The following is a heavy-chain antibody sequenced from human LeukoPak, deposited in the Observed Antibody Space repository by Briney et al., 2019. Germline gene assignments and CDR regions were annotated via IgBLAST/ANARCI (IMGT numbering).Heavy chain of an antibody. Sequence: GGSLRLSCAASGFTFSSYWMSWVRQAPGKGLERVANIKKDGSEKYYVGSVKGRFTISRDNAKTSLYLQMNSLRAEDTAVYYCARHLSGVTGYTYGRGIDYWGQGTLVTVSS. J-gene: IGHJ4*02. D-gene: IGHD5-18*01. V-gene: IGHV3-7*01. CDR3: ARHLSGVTGYTYGRGIDY. CDR1: GFTFSSYW. CDR2: IKKDGSEK.